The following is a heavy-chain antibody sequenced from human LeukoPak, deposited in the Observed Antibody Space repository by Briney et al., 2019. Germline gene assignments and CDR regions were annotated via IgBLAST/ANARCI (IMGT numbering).Heavy chain of an antibody. CDR1: GGSISSYY. Sequence: SETLSLTCTVSGGSISSYYWSWIRQPAGKGLEWIGRIYTSGSTNYNPSLKSRVTMSVDTSKNQFSLKLSSVTAADTAVYYCARDRDYVWGSYRPYLDYWGQGTLVTVSS. CDR3: ARDRDYVWGSYRPYLDY. CDR2: IYTSGST. J-gene: IGHJ4*02. D-gene: IGHD3-16*02. V-gene: IGHV4-4*07.